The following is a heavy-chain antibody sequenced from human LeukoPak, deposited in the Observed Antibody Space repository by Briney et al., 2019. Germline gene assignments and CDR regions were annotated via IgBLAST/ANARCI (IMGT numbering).Heavy chain of an antibody. J-gene: IGHJ2*01. CDR3: ARWNYFDNSGYYSGWYFDL. Sequence: SETLSLTCSVSGGSISSYYWSWIRQPTGKGLEWIGYIHYTGSTNYNPSLKSRVTMSLDTSKSQFSMELMSVTAADTAVYYCARWNYFDNSGYYSGWYFDLWGRGTLVTVSS. CDR2: IHYTGST. V-gene: IGHV4-59*08. CDR1: GGSISSYY. D-gene: IGHD3-22*01.